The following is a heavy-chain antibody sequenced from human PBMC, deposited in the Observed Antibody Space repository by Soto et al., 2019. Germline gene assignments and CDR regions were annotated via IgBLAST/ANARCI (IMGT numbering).Heavy chain of an antibody. CDR2: MNPGSGQT. J-gene: IGHJ5*02. V-gene: IGHV1-8*02. CDR3: ARMASAGTLNWFDP. CDR1: GYTFIIFD. D-gene: IGHD6-13*01. Sequence: QVQLVQSGDEVKEPGASVRVSCEASGYTFIIFDISWVRQAARQGLEWLGWMNPGSGQTGYASKFQGRVAMTRDASTGTSHLELSSLTSDDTAVYYCARMASAGTLNWFDPWGQGTLVTVSS.